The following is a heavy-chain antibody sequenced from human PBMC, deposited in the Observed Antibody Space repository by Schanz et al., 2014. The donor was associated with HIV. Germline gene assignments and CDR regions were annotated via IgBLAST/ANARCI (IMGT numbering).Heavy chain of an antibody. Sequence: QVQVVESGGGVVQPGRSLRLSCAASGFTFSSYGMHWVRQAPGKGLDWVAVISFDGNNKYYADSVKGRFTFSRDNSKNTLYLQMNSLRAEDTAVYYCAKRIIFGVVFPANFDYWGQGTLVTVSS. CDR2: ISFDGNNK. J-gene: IGHJ4*02. D-gene: IGHD3-3*01. CDR1: GFTFSSYG. V-gene: IGHV3-33*06. CDR3: AKRIIFGVVFPANFDY.